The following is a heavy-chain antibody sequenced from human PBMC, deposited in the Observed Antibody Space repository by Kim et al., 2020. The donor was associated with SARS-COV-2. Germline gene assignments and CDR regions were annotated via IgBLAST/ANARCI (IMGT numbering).Heavy chain of an antibody. CDR1: GFNVSSNY. CDR2: IYSGGST. V-gene: IGHV3-53*01. J-gene: IGHJ6*02. Sequence: GGSLRLSCAASGFNVSSNYLSWVRQAPGKGLEWVSLIYSGGSTHYADSVKGRFTISRDNSRNVVYLQTNSLRAEDTAVYFCARDLDSYGYSNGMDVWGQGTTVTVSS. CDR3: ARDLDSYGYSNGMDV. D-gene: IGHD5-18*01.